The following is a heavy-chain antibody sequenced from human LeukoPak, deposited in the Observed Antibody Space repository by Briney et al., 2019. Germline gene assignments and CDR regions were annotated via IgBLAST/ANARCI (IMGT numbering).Heavy chain of an antibody. V-gene: IGHV1-69*13. CDR3: AREGYSSSWYFDY. CDR2: IIPIFGTA. J-gene: IGHJ4*02. CDR1: GGTFSSYA. D-gene: IGHD6-13*01. Sequence: ASVTVSCTASGGTFSSYAISWVRQAPGQGLEWMGGIIPIFGTANYAQKFQGRVTITADESTSTAYMELSSLRSEDTAVYYCAREGYSSSWYFDYWGQGTLVTVSS.